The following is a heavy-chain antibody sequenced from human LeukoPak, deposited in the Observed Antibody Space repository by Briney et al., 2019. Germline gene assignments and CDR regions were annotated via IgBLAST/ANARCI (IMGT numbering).Heavy chain of an antibody. CDR2: IIPIFGTA. Sequence: SVKVSCKASGGTFSSYAISWVRQAPGQGLEWMGGIIPIFGTANYAQKFQGRVTITADESTGTAYMELSSLRSEDTAVYYCAIHHGITMVRGSFDPWGQGTLVTVSS. CDR1: GGTFSSYA. J-gene: IGHJ5*02. V-gene: IGHV1-69*13. D-gene: IGHD3-10*01. CDR3: AIHHGITMVRGSFDP.